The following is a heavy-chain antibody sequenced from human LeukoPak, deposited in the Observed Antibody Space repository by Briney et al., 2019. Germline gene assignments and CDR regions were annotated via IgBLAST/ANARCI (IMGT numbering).Heavy chain of an antibody. J-gene: IGHJ6*02. V-gene: IGHV3-66*01. CDR2: IYSGGST. Sequence: GGSLRLSCAASGFTVSSNDMSWVRQAPGKGLEWVSVIYSGGSTYYADSVKGRFTISRDNSKNTLYLQMNSLRAEDTAVYYCARNKDYYYYGMDVWGQGTTVTVSS. CDR1: GFTVSSND. CDR3: ARNKDYYYYGMDV.